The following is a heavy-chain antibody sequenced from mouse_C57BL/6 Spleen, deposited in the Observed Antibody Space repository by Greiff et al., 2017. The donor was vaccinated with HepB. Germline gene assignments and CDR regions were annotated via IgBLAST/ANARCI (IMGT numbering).Heavy chain of an antibody. CDR2: IDPSDSET. J-gene: IGHJ4*01. CDR1: GYTFTSYW. D-gene: IGHD1-1*01. V-gene: IGHV1-52*01. CDR3: ARSATYGSSYNYAMDY. Sequence: QVQLQQPGAELVRPGSSVKLSCKASGYTFTSYWMHWVKQRPIQGLEWIGNIDPSDSETHYNQKFKDKATLTVDKSSSTAYMQLSSLTSEDSAVYYCARSATYGSSYNYAMDYWGQGTSVTVPS.